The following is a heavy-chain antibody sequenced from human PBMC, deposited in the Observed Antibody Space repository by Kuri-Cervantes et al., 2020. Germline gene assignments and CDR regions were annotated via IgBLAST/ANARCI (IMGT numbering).Heavy chain of an antibody. CDR1: GGSISSSSYY. Sequence: SETLSLTCTVSGGSISSSSYYWSWIRQPPGKGLEWIGYIYYSGSTNYNPSLKSRVTISVDTSKNQFSLKLSSVTAADTALYYCAREVWAGAYYYGSGSGPRRHMDVWGKGTTVTVSS. V-gene: IGHV4-61*01. J-gene: IGHJ6*03. CDR2: IYYSGST. D-gene: IGHD3-10*01. CDR3: AREVWAGAYYYGSGSGPRRHMDV.